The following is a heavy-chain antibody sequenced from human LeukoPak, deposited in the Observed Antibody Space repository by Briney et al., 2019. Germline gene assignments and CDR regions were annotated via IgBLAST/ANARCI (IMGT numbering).Heavy chain of an antibody. CDR3: AKGISIYSYFDN. D-gene: IGHD3-16*02. Sequence: PGGSLRLSCAASGFTFSSSAMSWVRQAPGKGLEWVSAISNNGGYTYYADSVQGRFTISRDNSKSTLCLQMNSLRAEDTAVYYCAKGISIYSYFDNWGQGTLVTVSS. CDR1: GFTFSSSA. V-gene: IGHV3-23*01. J-gene: IGHJ4*02. CDR2: ISNNGGYT.